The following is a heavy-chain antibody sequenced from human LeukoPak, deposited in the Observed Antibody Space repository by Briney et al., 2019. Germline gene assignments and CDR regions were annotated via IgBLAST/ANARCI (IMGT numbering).Heavy chain of an antibody. Sequence: PGGSLRLSCSASGFTFHDYAMHWVRQAPGKGLEWVSHISEDGGSTNYAGSVRGRFTISRDNSKNFLYLQMSSLRTEDTALYYCTKDQSRLWSGTLGVWGPGTLVIVSS. D-gene: IGHD3-3*01. CDR2: ISEDGGST. V-gene: IGHV3-43*02. CDR1: GFTFHDYA. J-gene: IGHJ4*02. CDR3: TKDQSRLWSGTLGV.